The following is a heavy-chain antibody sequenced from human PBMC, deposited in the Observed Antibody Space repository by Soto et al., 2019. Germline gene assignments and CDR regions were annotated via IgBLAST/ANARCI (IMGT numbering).Heavy chain of an antibody. D-gene: IGHD3-10*01. CDR1: GFTFSSHG. CDR3: ARDRASRWFGPMDY. V-gene: IGHV3-33*01. CDR2: IWYDGSNE. J-gene: IGHJ4*02. Sequence: QVQLVESGGGVVQPGRSLRLSCAASGFTFSSHGIHWVRQAPGKGLEWMAVIWYDGSNEYYADSVKGRFTISRHNSKNTLYLQMSSLRAEDTSVYYCARDRASRWFGPMDYWGQGTLVTVSS.